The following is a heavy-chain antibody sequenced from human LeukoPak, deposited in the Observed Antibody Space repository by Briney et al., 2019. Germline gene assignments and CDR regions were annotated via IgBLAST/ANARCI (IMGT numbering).Heavy chain of an antibody. Sequence: SETLSLTCTVSAYSISSTYYWGWIRQPPGKGLEWIGYISYSGSTNYNPSLKSRVTISVDTSKNQFSLKLSSVTAADTAVYYCARSLNIFHMDVWGKGTTVTISS. D-gene: IGHD3-9*01. CDR2: ISYSGST. CDR3: ARSLNIFHMDV. V-gene: IGHV4-61*01. J-gene: IGHJ6*03. CDR1: AYSISSTYY.